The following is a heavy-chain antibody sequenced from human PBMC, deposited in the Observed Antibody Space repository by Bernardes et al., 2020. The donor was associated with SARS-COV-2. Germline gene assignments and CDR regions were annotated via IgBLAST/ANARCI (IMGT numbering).Heavy chain of an antibody. CDR2: ISGSSNYI. CDR3: ATGGIYYSFDF. J-gene: IGHJ4*02. V-gene: IGHV3-21*06. CDR1: GFTFSTQT. Sequence: GGSLRLSRAASGFTFSTQTMNWVRQPPGKGLEWVSSISGSSNYIYYADSLKGQFTISRDNAKNSLYLQLHSLRAEDTAVYYCATGGIYYSFDFWGQGTLVTVSS. D-gene: IGHD1-26*01.